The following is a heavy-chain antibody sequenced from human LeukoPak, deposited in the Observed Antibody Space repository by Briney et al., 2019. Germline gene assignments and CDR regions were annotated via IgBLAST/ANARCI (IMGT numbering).Heavy chain of an antibody. V-gene: IGHV3-21*01. Sequence: GGSLRLSCAASGFTFSSYSMNWVRQAPGKVLEWVSSISSSSSYIYYADSVKGRFTISRDNAKNSLYLQMNSLRAEDTAVYYCAREHSRGFDYWGQGTLVTVSS. CDR3: AREHSRGFDY. J-gene: IGHJ4*02. CDR1: GFTFSSYS. CDR2: ISSSSSYI. D-gene: IGHD4-11*01.